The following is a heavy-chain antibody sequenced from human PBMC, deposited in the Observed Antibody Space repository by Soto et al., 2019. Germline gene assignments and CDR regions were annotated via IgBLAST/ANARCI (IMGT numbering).Heavy chain of an antibody. CDR1: GFTFTSSA. CDR3: AAELTTGTDHYYYYGMDV. D-gene: IGHD1-1*01. V-gene: IGHV1-58*01. J-gene: IGHJ6*02. CDR2: IVVGSGNT. Sequence: ASVKVSCKASGFTFTSSAVQWVRQARGQRLEWIGWIVVGSGNTNYAQKFRERVTITRDMSTSTAYMELSSLRSEDTAVYYCAAELTTGTDHYYYYGMDVWGQGTTVTVSS.